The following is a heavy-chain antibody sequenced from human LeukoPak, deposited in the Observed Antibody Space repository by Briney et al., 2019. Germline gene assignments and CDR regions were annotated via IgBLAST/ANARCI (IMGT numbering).Heavy chain of an antibody. J-gene: IGHJ6*02. CDR1: GGSFSGYY. Sequence: SETLSLTCAVYGGSFSGYYWSWIRQPPGKGLEWIGYIYYSGSTNYNPSLKSRVTISVDTSKNQFSLKLSSVTAADTAVYYCAREPPTYYYGSGSYSYGMDVWGQGTTVTVSS. V-gene: IGHV4-59*01. D-gene: IGHD3-10*01. CDR2: IYYSGST. CDR3: AREPPTYYYGSGSYSYGMDV.